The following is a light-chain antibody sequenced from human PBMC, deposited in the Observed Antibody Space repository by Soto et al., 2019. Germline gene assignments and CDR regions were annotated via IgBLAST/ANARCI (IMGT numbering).Light chain of an antibody. CDR3: HKYNSAPLT. V-gene: IGKV3-11*01. CDR2: EAS. Sequence: ELVLSQSPATLPASLGERATLSCRAGQTGGVRLAWYQHKPGQAPRLLIYEASNRAAGVPGRFSASGSGTDFTLTIGRLEPEDVAAYYCHKYNSAPLTFGGGTKVDI. CDR1: QTGGVR. J-gene: IGKJ4*01.